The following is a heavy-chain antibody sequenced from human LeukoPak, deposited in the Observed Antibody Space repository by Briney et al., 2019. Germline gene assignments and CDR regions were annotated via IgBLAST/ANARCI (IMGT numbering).Heavy chain of an antibody. D-gene: IGHD3-10*01. J-gene: IGHJ4*02. CDR1: GLTFSSYG. CDR3: VKHGGSYFIYHIDS. Sequence: GGSLRLSCAASGLTFSSYGMSWVRQAPGKGLEWVSTISGSAYNTYYADSVKGRFSISRDNSANTVFLQMNRLGAEDTAVYYCVKHGGSYFIYHIDSWGQGSPVTVSS. CDR2: ISGSAYNT. V-gene: IGHV3-23*01.